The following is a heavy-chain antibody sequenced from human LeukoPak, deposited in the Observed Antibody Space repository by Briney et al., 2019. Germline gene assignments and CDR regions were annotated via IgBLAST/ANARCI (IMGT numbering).Heavy chain of an antibody. V-gene: IGHV4-59*01. D-gene: IGHD3-3*01. CDR1: DGSITNYD. CDR2: VHYSGTA. Sequence: SETLSLTCTVSDGSITNYDWSWVRQPPGKGLEFIGHVHYSGTANYNPSLRSRVTISIDTSKKHFFLKLKSVTAADTAVYYCARALGVYYDFWSGYYGAGWFDPWGQGTLVTVSS. J-gene: IGHJ5*02. CDR3: ARALGVYYDFWSGYYGAGWFDP.